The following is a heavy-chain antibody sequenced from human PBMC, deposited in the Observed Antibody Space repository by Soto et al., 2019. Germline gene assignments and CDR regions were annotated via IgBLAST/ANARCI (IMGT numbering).Heavy chain of an antibody. V-gene: IGHV4-31*03. D-gene: IGHD6-13*01. CDR2: IYYSGST. Sequence: SETLSLTCTVSGGSISSGGYYWSWIRQHPGKGLEWIGYIYYSGSTYYNPSLKSRVTISVDTSKNQFSLKLSSVTAADTAVYYCSRVRKQQLDGDNWFDPWGQGTLVTVSS. J-gene: IGHJ5*02. CDR1: GGSISSGGYY. CDR3: SRVRKQQLDGDNWFDP.